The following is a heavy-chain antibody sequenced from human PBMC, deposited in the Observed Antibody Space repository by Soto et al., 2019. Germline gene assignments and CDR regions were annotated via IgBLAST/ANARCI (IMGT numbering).Heavy chain of an antibody. D-gene: IGHD4-4*01. V-gene: IGHV1-24*01. J-gene: IGHJ4*02. Sequence: ALVTVSPKVSGTSLSGLPTHWVRQAPGKGPEWMGSLDYEEGERSFAHRFQGRLTVTEDTSTDTAYMELSSLMSEDTAVYYCAAGVTTFDYWGQGTLVNVSS. CDR1: GTSLSGLP. CDR2: LDYEEGER. CDR3: AAGVTTFDY.